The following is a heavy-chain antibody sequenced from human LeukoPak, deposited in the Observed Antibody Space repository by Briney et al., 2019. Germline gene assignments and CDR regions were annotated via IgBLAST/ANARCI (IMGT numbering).Heavy chain of an antibody. CDR1: GFIFSDYY. V-gene: IGHV3-11*01. J-gene: IGHJ4*02. CDR3: VRRGSRSY. D-gene: IGHD3-16*02. Sequence: PGGSLRLSCAASGFIFSDYYMSWFRQAPGKGLEWISFISSGANSIYYADSVKGRFTPSRDNAKNSLYLQMNSLRVDDTAVYYCVRRGSRSYWGQGTLVTVSS. CDR2: ISSGANSI.